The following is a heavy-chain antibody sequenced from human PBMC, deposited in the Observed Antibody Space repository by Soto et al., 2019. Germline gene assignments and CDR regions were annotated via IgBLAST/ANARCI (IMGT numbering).Heavy chain of an antibody. J-gene: IGHJ4*02. CDR2: IINTGGDT. D-gene: IGHD1-26*01. CDR3: AKASGESYPESRVFDQ. V-gene: IGHV3-23*01. Sequence: GGSLRLSCAVSGLTFIRYAMSWVRQAPGKGLEWVSAIINTGGDTLYADSVKARFTISRDNFKNTLYLQMNSLRAEDAAIYYCAKASGESYPESRVFDQWGQGTRVTVSS. CDR1: GLTFIRYA.